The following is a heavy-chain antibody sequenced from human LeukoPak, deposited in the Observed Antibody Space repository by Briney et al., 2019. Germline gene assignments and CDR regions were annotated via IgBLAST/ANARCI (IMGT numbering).Heavy chain of an antibody. D-gene: IGHD1-20*01. CDR1: GFTFSSYS. CDR3: ARSTRYNWNYYYYYYMDV. Sequence: GGSLRLSCAASGFTFSSYSMNWVRQAPGKGLEWVSSISSSSYIYYADSVKGRFTISRDNAKNSLYLQMNSLRAEDTAVYYRARSTRYNWNYYYYYYMDVWGQGTLVTVSS. CDR2: ISSSSYI. V-gene: IGHV3-21*01. J-gene: IGHJ6*03.